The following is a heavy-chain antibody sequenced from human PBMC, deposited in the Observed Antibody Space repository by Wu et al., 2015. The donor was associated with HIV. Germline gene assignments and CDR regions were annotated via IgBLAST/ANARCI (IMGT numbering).Heavy chain of an antibody. Sequence: QVQLVQSGAEVKKPGSSVKVSCKASGGTFSSYAISWVRQAPGQGLEWMGIINPSGGSTSYAQKFQGRVTMTRDTSTSTVYMELSSLRSEDTAVYYCARSGTALLDYWGQGTLVTVSS. V-gene: IGHV1-46*01. CDR2: INPSGGST. J-gene: IGHJ4*02. D-gene: IGHD1-1*01. CDR1: GGTFSSYA. CDR3: ARSGTALLDY.